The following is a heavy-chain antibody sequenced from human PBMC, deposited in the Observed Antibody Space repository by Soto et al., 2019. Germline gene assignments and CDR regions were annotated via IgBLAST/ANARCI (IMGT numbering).Heavy chain of an antibody. CDR3: ARHGSVDDYVGGSYRSPLGGMDV. CDR2: INHSGST. V-gene: IGHV4-34*01. J-gene: IGHJ6*02. D-gene: IGHD3-16*02. Sequence: SETLSLTCAVSGGSISSGGYSWSWIRQPPGTGLEWIGEINHSGSTNYNPSLKSRVTISVDTSKNQFSLKLTSVTAADTAVYYCARHGSVDDYVGGSYRSPLGGMDVWGQGTTVTVSS. CDR1: GGSISSGGYS.